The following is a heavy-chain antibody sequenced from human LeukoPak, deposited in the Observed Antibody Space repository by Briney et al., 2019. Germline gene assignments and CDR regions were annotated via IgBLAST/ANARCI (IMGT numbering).Heavy chain of an antibody. V-gene: IGHV1-2*02. D-gene: IGHD2-2*01. CDR1: GYTFTGYY. Sequence: ASVKVSCKASGYTFTGYYMHWVRQAPGQGLEWMGWINPNSGGTNYAQKLQGRVTMTTDTSTSTAYMELRSLRSDDTAVYYCARGHPAATYAFDIWGQGTMVTVSS. CDR2: INPNSGGT. CDR3: ARGHPAATYAFDI. J-gene: IGHJ3*02.